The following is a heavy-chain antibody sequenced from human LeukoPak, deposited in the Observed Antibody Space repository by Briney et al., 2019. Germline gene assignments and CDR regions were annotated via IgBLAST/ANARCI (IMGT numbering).Heavy chain of an antibody. CDR2: IYYSGST. CDR3: ARHSRAAANYDY. CDR1: GGSISSSSYY. Sequence: SETLSLTCTVSGGSISSSSYYWGWIRQPPGKGLEWIGSIYYSGSTYYNPSLKSRVTISVDTSKNQFSLRLSSVTAADTALYYCARHSRAAANYDYWGQGTLVTVSS. J-gene: IGHJ4*02. V-gene: IGHV4-39*01. D-gene: IGHD6-13*01.